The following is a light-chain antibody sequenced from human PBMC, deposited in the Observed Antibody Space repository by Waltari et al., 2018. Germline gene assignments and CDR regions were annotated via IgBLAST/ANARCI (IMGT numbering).Light chain of an antibody. CDR3: QNHERLPAT. CDR1: QSIGKY. CDR2: GAS. V-gene: IGKV3-20*01. J-gene: IGKJ1*01. Sequence: IVLTQSPGTLSLSPGERATMSCRASQSIGKYLVWYQQRPGQAPRLLIYGASTGSTGIPDRFSGSGSGTDFSLTISRLEPEDFAVYYCQNHERLPATFGQGTKVEIK.